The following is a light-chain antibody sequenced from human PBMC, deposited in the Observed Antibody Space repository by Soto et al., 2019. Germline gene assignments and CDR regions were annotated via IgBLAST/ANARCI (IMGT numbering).Light chain of an antibody. V-gene: IGKV1-9*01. Sequence: DIQLTQSPSFLSPSVGDRVTITCRASQDISNNLAWYQVKPGKAPKLLIYTASTLQSGVPSRFSGSGSGTEFTLTISSLQPEDSATYYCQQLNGYPLTFGGGTRVEIK. J-gene: IGKJ4*01. CDR2: TAS. CDR3: QQLNGYPLT. CDR1: QDISNN.